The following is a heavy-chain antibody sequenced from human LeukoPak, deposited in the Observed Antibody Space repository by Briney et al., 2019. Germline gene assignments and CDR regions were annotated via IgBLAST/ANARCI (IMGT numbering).Heavy chain of an antibody. CDR1: GFTFSDYY. V-gene: IGHV3-11*04. D-gene: IGHD6-13*01. Sequence: PGGSLRLSCAASGFTFSDYYMSWIRQAPGKGLEEVSYISSSGSTIYYADSVKGRFTISRDNAKNSLYLQMNSLRAEDTAVYYRARVKSSRWYCRDSRGQGNLVTVSS. CDR2: ISSSGSTI. J-gene: IGHJ4*02. CDR3: ARVKSSRWYCRDS.